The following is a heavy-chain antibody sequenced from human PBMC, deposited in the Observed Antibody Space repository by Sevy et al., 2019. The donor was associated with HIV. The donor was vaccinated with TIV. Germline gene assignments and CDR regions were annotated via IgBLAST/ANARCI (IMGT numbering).Heavy chain of an antibody. V-gene: IGHV4-30-4*01. J-gene: IGHJ4*02. D-gene: IGHD3-10*01. CDR3: ARSDYYGSESYCFGY. CDR2: IYYSGST. Sequence: SETLSLTCTVSAGSISSGDYYWSWIRQPPGKGLEWIGYIYYSGSTYNPSLKSRVSISLDTSKNQFSLKLGSVSAADTAVYYCARSDYYGSESYCFGYWGQGTLVTVSS. CDR1: AGSISSGDYY.